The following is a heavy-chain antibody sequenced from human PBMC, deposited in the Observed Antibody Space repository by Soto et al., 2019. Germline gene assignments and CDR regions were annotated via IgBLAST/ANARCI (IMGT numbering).Heavy chain of an antibody. Sequence: QVQLVESGGGVVKPGRSLRLSCAASGFTFSSYGMHWVRQAPGKGLEWVAFISYDGSNKYYADSVKGRFTISRDNTKNTLYLKMNSLRAEDTDVYYCANAGDDLLTGSWYFDLWGRGTLVTVSS. V-gene: IGHV3-30*18. CDR2: ISYDGSNK. D-gene: IGHD3-9*01. CDR3: ANAGDDLLTGSWYFDL. CDR1: GFTFSSYG. J-gene: IGHJ2*01.